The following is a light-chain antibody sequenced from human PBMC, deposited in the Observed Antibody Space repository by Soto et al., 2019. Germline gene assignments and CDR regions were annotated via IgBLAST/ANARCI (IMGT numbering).Light chain of an antibody. CDR3: SSYSDGSTLVL. V-gene: IGLV2-14*03. CDR1: SYDVGGYNY. J-gene: IGLJ2*01. CDR2: DVT. Sequence: QSALTQPASVSGSPGQSITISCTGSSYDVGGYNYVSWYQQHPGKAPKLMIYDVTYRPSGVSHRFSGSKSGNTASLTISGLQTDDEADYYCSSYSDGSTLVLFGGGTKLTVL.